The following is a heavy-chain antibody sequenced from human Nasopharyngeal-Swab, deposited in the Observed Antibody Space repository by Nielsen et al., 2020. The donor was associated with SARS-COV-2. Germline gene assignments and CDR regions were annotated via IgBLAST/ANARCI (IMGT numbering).Heavy chain of an antibody. CDR3: VREYTTGRTINGPAGV. J-gene: IGHJ4*02. D-gene: IGHD2/OR15-2a*01. Sequence: GESLKISCAASGFSFSSYSMNWVRQAPGKGLEWVSYIPSSSGNPIYYAESVKGRLTISRDNSKNTLYLQMNSLRAEDTAVYYCVREYTTGRTINGPAGVWGQGTLVIVSS. V-gene: IGHV3-48*04. CDR1: GFSFSSYS. CDR2: IPSSSGNPI.